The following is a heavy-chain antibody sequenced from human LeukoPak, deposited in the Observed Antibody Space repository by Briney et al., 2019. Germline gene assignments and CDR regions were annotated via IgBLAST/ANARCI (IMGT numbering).Heavy chain of an antibody. CDR1: GGSFSGYY. Sequence: PSETLSLTCAVYGGSFSGYYWSWIRQPPGKGLEWIGEINHSGSTNYNPSLKSRVTISVDTSKNQFSLKLSSVTAAGTAVYYCARDVGYSYGVDYWGQGTLVTVSS. CDR2: INHSGST. D-gene: IGHD5-18*01. J-gene: IGHJ4*02. CDR3: ARDVGYSYGVDY. V-gene: IGHV4-34*01.